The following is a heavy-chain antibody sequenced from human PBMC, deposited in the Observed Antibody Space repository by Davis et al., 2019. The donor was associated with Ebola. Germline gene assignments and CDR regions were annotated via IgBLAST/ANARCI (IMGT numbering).Heavy chain of an antibody. D-gene: IGHD6-13*01. V-gene: IGHV3-21*01. Sequence: GESLKISCAASGFTFSSYSMNWVRQAPGKGLEWVSSISSSSSYIYYADSVKGRFTISRDNAKNSLYLQMNSLRAEDTAVYYCARGTIAAAGPYYYYGMDVWGQGTTVTVSS. CDR3: ARGTIAAAGPYYYYGMDV. CDR2: ISSSSSYI. J-gene: IGHJ6*02. CDR1: GFTFSSYS.